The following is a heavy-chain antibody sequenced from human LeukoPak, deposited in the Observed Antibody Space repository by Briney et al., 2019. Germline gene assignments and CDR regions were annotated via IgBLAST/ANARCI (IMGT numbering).Heavy chain of an antibody. CDR3: AKLTSLYNTQDS. J-gene: IGHJ4*02. CDR1: GFTLSNYV. D-gene: IGHD1-14*01. CDR2: INRSGVTT. Sequence: PGGSLRLSCAASGFTLSNYVMTWVRQAPGKGLEWVADINRSGVTTNYADSVKGRFTISRDNSKNMLFLQMNSLTAEDTAIYYCAKLTSLYNTQDSWGRGTLVTVSS. V-gene: IGHV3-23*01.